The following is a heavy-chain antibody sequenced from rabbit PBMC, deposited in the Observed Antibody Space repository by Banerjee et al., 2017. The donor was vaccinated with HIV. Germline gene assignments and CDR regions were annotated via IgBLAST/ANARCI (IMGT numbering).Heavy chain of an antibody. CDR3: ARESGYAGYVGL. CDR1: GFSFSSGYY. D-gene: IGHD7-1*01. CDR2: IYTGSGNT. V-gene: IGHV1S43*01. Sequence: QEQLVESGGGLVQPEGSLTLTCTASGFSFSSGYYMCWVRQAPGKGLELIGCIYTGSGNTYYASWVNGRFTISRSTSLNTVTLKMTSLTAADTATYFCARESGYAGYVGLWGQGTLVTVS. J-gene: IGHJ3*01.